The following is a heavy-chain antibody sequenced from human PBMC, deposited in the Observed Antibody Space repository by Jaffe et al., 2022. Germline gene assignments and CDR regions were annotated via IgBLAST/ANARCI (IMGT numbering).Heavy chain of an antibody. J-gene: IGHJ4*02. CDR1: GFTFSGYS. V-gene: IGHV3-21*02. Sequence: EVQLVESGGGLVKPGGSLRLSCAASGFTFSGYSMNWVRQAPGKGLEWVSSISSSSSYIYYADSVKGRFTISRDNAKNSVYLQMNSLRAEDTAVYYCARDGVVVPSAINLRYYFDYWGQGTLVTVSS. CDR3: ARDGVVVPSAINLRYYFDY. CDR2: ISSSSSYI. D-gene: IGHD2-2*02.